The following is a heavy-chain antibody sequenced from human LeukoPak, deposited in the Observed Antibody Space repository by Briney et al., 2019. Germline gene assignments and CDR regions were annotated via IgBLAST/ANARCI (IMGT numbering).Heavy chain of an antibody. D-gene: IGHD3-16*01. CDR3: ARGVPGGWYFDL. CDR2: INGDGSRT. CDR1: GFTFSSYW. Sequence: PGGSLRLSCAASGFTFSSYWMHWVRQAPGKGLVWVSRINGDGSRTNYADSVKGRFAISRGNAENTVNLQIYSLKAEDTAVYFCARGVPGGWYFDLWGRATLVTVSS. J-gene: IGHJ2*01. V-gene: IGHV3-74*01.